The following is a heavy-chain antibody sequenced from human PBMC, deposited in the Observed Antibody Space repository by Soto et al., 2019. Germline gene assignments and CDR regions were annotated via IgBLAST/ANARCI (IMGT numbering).Heavy chain of an antibody. CDR1: GGTFSSYA. V-gene: IGHV1-69*13. J-gene: IGHJ6*02. CDR2: IIPIFGTA. CDR3: ARDRSDSSSWYDYYYYGMDV. D-gene: IGHD6-13*01. Sequence: SVKVSCKASGGTFSSYAISWVRQAPGQGLEWMGGIIPIFGTANYAQKFQGRVTITADESTSTAYMELSSLRSEDTAVYYCARDRSDSSSWYDYYYYGMDVWGQGTTVTSP.